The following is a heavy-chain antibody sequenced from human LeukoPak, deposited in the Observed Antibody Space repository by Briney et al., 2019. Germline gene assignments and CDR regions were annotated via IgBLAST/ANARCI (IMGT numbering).Heavy chain of an antibody. Sequence: PSQTLSLTCTVSGSSISSGGYYWSWIRQHPGKGLEWIGYIYYSGSTYYNPSLKSRVTISVDTSKNQFSLKLSSVTAADTAVYCCARARGCYDSSGYPPKYHFDYWGQGTLVTVSS. CDR3: ARARGCYDSSGYPPKYHFDY. V-gene: IGHV4-31*03. D-gene: IGHD3-22*01. J-gene: IGHJ4*02. CDR2: IYYSGST. CDR1: GSSISSGGYY.